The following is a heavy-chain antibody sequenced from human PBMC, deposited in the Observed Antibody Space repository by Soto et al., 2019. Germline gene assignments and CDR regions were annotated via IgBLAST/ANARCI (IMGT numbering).Heavy chain of an antibody. V-gene: IGHV3-21*01. CDR1: GFTFSSYS. D-gene: IGHD6-19*01. CDR2: ISSSSSYI. CDR3: ARAVADYYYYYYMDV. Sequence: GGSLRLSCAASGFTFSSYSMNWVRQAPGKGLEWVSSISSSSSYIYYADSVKGRFTISRDNAKNSLYLQMNSLRAEDTAVYYCARAVADYYYYYYMDVWGKGTTVTVSS. J-gene: IGHJ6*03.